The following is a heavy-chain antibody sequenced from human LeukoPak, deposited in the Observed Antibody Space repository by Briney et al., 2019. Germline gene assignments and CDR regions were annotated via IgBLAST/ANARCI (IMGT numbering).Heavy chain of an antibody. CDR2: ISAYNGDT. CDR1: GYKFDTNGITYG. J-gene: IGHJ4*02. CDR3: ARDPTNTSGRYAHSDY. D-gene: IGHD6-19*01. Sequence: ASVKVSCEASGYKFDTNGITYGVTWVRQAPGQGLEWMGWISAYNGDTTYAQKLQGRVTMTRDPSTSTVYMELRSLSSDDTAVYYCARDPTNTSGRYAHSDYWGQGTLVTVSS. V-gene: IGHV1-18*01.